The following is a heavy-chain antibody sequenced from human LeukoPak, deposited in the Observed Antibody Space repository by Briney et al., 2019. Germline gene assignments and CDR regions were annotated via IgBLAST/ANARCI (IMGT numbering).Heavy chain of an antibody. CDR2: IRYDGSNK. CDR1: GFTFSSYG. D-gene: IGHD1-14*01. CDR3: ARTREPWLMGAFDI. V-gene: IGHV3-30*02. J-gene: IGHJ3*02. Sequence: PGGSLRLSCAASGFTFSSYGMHWVRQAPGKGLEWVAFIRYDGSNKYYADSVKGRFTISRANAKNSLYLQMNSLRAEDTAVYYCARTREPWLMGAFDIWGQGTMVTVSS.